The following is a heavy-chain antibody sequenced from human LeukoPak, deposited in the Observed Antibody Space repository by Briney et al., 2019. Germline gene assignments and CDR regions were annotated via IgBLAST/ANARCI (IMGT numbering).Heavy chain of an antibody. CDR3: AKGGVAGTFDI. J-gene: IGHJ3*02. V-gene: IGHV3-23*01. Sequence: GGSLRLSCAASGFTFSSYAMSWVRQAPGKGLEWVSTITGSGGITYYADSVKGRFTISRDNSKSTLFLQMNGLRAEDTAVYYCAKGGVAGTFDIWGQGTMLTVSS. CDR1: GFTFSSYA. CDR2: ITGSGGIT. D-gene: IGHD6-19*01.